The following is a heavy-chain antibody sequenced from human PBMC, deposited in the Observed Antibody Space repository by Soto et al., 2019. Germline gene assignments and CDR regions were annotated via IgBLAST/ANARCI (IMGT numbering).Heavy chain of an antibody. V-gene: IGHV1-3*01. CDR3: ARGFDGSADY. CDR2: INGGDANT. CDR1: GYTFTRNA. J-gene: IGHJ4*02. Sequence: GASVKVSCKASGYTFTRNAIHWMRQAPGHRLEWLGWINGGDANTQYSQNFQGRVTLSRDTSATTAYMELSSLRSEDTAVYYCARGFDGSADYWGQGTPVTVSS. D-gene: IGHD3-10*01.